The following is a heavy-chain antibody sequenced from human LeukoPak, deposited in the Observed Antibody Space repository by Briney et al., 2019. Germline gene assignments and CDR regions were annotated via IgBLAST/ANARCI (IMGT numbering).Heavy chain of an antibody. D-gene: IGHD5-18*01. V-gene: IGHV3-11*01. CDR1: GSTFSDYY. CDR3: ARIVDTAMGAFDY. Sequence: KPGGSLRLSCAASGSTFSDYYMSWIRQAPGKGLGWVSYISSSGSTIYYADSVKGRFTISRDNAKNSLYLQMNSLRAEDTAVYYCARIVDTAMGAFDYWGQGTLVTVSS. CDR2: ISSSGSTI. J-gene: IGHJ4*02.